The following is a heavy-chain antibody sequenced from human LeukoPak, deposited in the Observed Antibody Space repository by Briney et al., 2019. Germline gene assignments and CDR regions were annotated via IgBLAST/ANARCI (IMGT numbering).Heavy chain of an antibody. CDR3: ASSPYSGYDYDAFGI. CDR1: GYTFPSYG. CDR2: IYAYNGNT. V-gene: IGHV1-18*01. J-gene: IGHJ3*02. Sequence: ASVKVSCKASGYTFPSYGISGVRQAPAQGLEGMGCIYAYNGNTNYAQKLQGRVTMTTATSTRKAYMELRSVRYDDTAVYYCASSPYSGYDYDAFGIWGQGTIVTVSS. D-gene: IGHD5-12*01.